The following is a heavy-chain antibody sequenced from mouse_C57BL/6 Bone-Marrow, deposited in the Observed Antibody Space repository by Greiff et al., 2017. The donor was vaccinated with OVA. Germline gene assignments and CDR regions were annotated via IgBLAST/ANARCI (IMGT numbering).Heavy chain of an antibody. CDR1: GYAFSSYW. CDR3: ARALYDCYYAMDY. Sequence: VQLQESGPELVKPGASVTISCKASGYAFSSYWMNWVKQRPGKGLEWIGRIYPGDGDTNYHGKLKGKATLTADNSYRTAYMQLSSLTSSDSAVYFCARALYDCYYAMDYWGQGTSVTVAS. D-gene: IGHD2-4*01. CDR2: IYPGDGDT. V-gene: IGHV1-82*01. J-gene: IGHJ4*01.